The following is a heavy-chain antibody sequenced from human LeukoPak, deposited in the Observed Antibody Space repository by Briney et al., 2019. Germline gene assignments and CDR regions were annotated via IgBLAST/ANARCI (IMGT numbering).Heavy chain of an antibody. D-gene: IGHD6-19*01. CDR3: ASSRVGIAVAGTEFDFDY. J-gene: IGHJ4*02. CDR2: INPNSGGT. CDR1: GYTFTGYY. Sequence: ASVKVSCKASGYTFTGYYMHWVRQAPGQGLEWMGWINPNSGGTNYVQKFQGRVTMTRYTSISTAYMELSRLRPDDTAVYYCASSRVGIAVAGTEFDFDYWGQGTLVTVSS. V-gene: IGHV1-2*02.